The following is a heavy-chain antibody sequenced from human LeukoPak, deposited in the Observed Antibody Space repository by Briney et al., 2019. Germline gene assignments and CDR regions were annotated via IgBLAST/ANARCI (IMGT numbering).Heavy chain of an antibody. CDR2: IYYSGST. CDR3: ARYSSGWYYFDY. Sequence: SETLSLTCAVYVGSFSSYYWSWIRQPPGKGLEWIGYIYYSGSTNYNPSLKSRVTISVDTSKNQFSLKLSSVTAADTAVYYCARYSSGWYYFDYWGQGTLVTVSS. CDR1: VGSFSSYY. V-gene: IGHV4-59*08. J-gene: IGHJ4*02. D-gene: IGHD6-19*01.